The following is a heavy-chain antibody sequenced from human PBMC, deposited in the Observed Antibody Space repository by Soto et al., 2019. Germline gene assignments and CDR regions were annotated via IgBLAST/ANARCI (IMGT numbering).Heavy chain of an antibody. CDR3: ARGDCSGGSCYGIDV. V-gene: IGHV3-48*02. Sequence: EVQLVESGGVLVQPGGSLRLSCAASGFAFSGHTMNWVRQAPGKGLEWVAYIGNTLDTIYYADSVKGRFIISRDDAMKSVIRHMSSLRDDDTAVYYGARGDCSGGSCYGIDVWGRGTTVTVSS. CDR1: GFAFSGHT. CDR2: IGNTLDTI. D-gene: IGHD2-15*01. J-gene: IGHJ6*02.